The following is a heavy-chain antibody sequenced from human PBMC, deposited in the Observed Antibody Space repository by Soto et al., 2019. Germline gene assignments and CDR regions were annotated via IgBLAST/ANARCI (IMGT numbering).Heavy chain of an antibody. CDR2: IVVGTGNA. V-gene: IGHV1-58*01. Sequence: ASVKVSCKASGFTFTSSPVQWVRQVRGQRLEWIGWIVVGTGNAKYAQRFQGRVSITRDMSTSTAYMELSSLISDDTAVYYCAANYGDSFAFDIWGQGTMVTVSS. CDR3: AANYGDSFAFDI. J-gene: IGHJ3*02. D-gene: IGHD4-17*01. CDR1: GFTFTSSP.